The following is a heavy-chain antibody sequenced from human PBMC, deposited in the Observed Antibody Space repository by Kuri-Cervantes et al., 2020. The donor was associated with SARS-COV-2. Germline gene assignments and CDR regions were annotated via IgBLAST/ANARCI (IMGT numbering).Heavy chain of an antibody. CDR1: GFSLSTRGMC. CDR3: ARILGFYKRPDY. Sequence: SGPTLVKPPQTLTLTCTFSGFSLSTRGMCVSWIRQPPGKALEWLARIDWDDDKYYTTSLKTRLTISKDTSKSQVVLTMTNMDPVDTATYYCARILGFYKRPDYWGQGTLVTVSS. CDR2: IDWDDDK. D-gene: IGHD1-1*01. J-gene: IGHJ4*02. V-gene: IGHV2-70*11.